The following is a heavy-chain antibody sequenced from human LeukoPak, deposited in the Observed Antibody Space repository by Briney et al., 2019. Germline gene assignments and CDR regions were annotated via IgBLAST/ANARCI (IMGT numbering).Heavy chain of an antibody. V-gene: IGHV4-34*01. CDR3: ARRRRRYFDWSQDDAFDI. Sequence: RPGGSLRLSCAASGFTFSSYWMSWIRQPPGKGLEWIGEINHSGSTNYNPSLKSRVTISVDTSKNQFSLKLSSVTAADTAVYYCARRRRRYFDWSQDDAFDIWGQGTMVTVSS. D-gene: IGHD3-9*01. CDR2: INHSGST. CDR1: GFTFSSYW. J-gene: IGHJ3*02.